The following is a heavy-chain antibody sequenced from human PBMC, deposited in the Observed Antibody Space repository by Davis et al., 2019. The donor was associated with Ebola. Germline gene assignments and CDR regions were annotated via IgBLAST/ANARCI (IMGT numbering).Heavy chain of an antibody. CDR2: IDYSGSP. Sequence: PSETLSLTCTVSGGSISSYYWSWIRQPPGKGLEWIGYIDYSGSPNYNPSLKSRVTMSVDTSKNQFSLKMSSVTAADTAVYYCARDLPGIAAAEGAFDIWGQGTMVTVSS. CDR3: ARDLPGIAAAEGAFDI. CDR1: GGSISSYY. D-gene: IGHD6-13*01. J-gene: IGHJ3*02. V-gene: IGHV4-59*01.